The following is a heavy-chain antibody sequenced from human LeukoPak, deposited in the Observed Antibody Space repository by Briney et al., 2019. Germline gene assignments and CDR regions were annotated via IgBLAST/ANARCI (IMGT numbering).Heavy chain of an antibody. CDR1: GGSFSGYY. D-gene: IGHD6-19*01. J-gene: IGHJ4*02. Sequence: SETLSLTCAVYGGSFSGYYWSWIRQPPGKGLEWIGEINHSGGTNYNPSLKSQVTISVDTSKNQFSLKLSSVTAADTAVYFCARDTTPYSSGWYDYWGQGTLVTVSS. CDR2: INHSGGT. CDR3: ARDTTPYSSGWYDY. V-gene: IGHV4-34*01.